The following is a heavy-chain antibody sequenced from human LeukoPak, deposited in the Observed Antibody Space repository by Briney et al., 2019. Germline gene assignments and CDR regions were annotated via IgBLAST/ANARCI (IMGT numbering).Heavy chain of an antibody. D-gene: IGHD4-23*01. CDR2: ISGSGGST. J-gene: IGHJ3*02. Sequence: PGGCLRPSCPASGSTVSSNATIWVRQAPGKGLEWVSSISGSGGSTYYADSVRGRFTVSRDNSRNTLALQMNSLRAEDTAVYYGAGSPTVDAAFDIYSRGTMVTVSS. CDR3: AGSPTVDAAFDI. CDR1: GSTVSSNA. V-gene: IGHV3-23*01.